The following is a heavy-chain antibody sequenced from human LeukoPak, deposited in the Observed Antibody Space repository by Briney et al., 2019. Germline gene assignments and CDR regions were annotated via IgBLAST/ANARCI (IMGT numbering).Heavy chain of an antibody. V-gene: IGHV5-51*01. J-gene: IGHJ4*02. D-gene: IGHD2-2*01. CDR1: GYSFTNYW. Sequence: GESLKISCKGSGYSFTNYWIGWVRQMPGKGLKWMGIIYPGDSDTRYSPSFQGQVTISADKSISTAYLQWSSLKASDTAMYYCARRSCSSTSCYDYWGQGTLVTVSS. CDR2: IYPGDSDT. CDR3: ARRSCSSTSCYDY.